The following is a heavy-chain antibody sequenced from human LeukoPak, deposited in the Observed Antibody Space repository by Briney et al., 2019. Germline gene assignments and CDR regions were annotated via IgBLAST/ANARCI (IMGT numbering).Heavy chain of an antibody. CDR3: ARWGGGLYSSGWILTAFDI. CDR2: IYHSGST. CDR1: GGSISSSSYY. Sequence: SETLSLTCTVSGGSISSSSYYWGWIRQPPGKGLEWIGSIYHSGSTNYNPSLKSRVTISVDKSKNQFSLKLSSVTAADTAVYYCARWGGGLYSSGWILTAFDIWGQGTMVTVSS. J-gene: IGHJ3*02. V-gene: IGHV4-39*07. D-gene: IGHD6-19*01.